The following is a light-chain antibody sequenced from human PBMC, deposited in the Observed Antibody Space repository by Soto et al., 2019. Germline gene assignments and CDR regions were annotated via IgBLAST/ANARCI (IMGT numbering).Light chain of an antibody. J-gene: IGKJ4*01. V-gene: IGKV3-11*01. CDR3: QQRSTWPLT. CDR1: QSVSSY. CDR2: DAS. Sequence: ETVLTQSPATLSLSPGESATLSCRASQSVSSYLAWYQQKPGQAPRLLISDASNRATGIPARYSGSGSGTDFTLTITSLEPEDFAVYYCQQRSTWPLTFGGGTKVEFK.